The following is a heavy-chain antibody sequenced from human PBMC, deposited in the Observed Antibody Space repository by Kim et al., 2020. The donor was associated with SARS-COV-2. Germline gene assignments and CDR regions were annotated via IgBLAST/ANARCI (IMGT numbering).Heavy chain of an antibody. CDR2: SSTI. J-gene: IGHJ4*02. D-gene: IGHD3-10*01. Sequence: SSTIYYADSVKGRFTISRDNAKNSLYLQMNSLRAEDAAVYYCARDRVNDYWGQGTLVTVSS. CDR3: ARDRVNDY. V-gene: IGHV3-48*04.